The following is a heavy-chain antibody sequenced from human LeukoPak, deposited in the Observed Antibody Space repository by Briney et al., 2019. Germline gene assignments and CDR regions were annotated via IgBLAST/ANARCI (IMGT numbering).Heavy chain of an antibody. CDR1: GFTLSDYW. Sequence: PGGSLRLSCAASGFTLSDYWMHWFRQAPGKGPVWVSGLNGGGSRTNYADSVKGRVTISRDNAKNTMYLQMHSLRAEDTALYYCARGGVTASGDYWGQGTLVTVSS. D-gene: IGHD3-3*01. J-gene: IGHJ4*02. V-gene: IGHV3-74*01. CDR2: LNGGGSRT. CDR3: ARGGVTASGDY.